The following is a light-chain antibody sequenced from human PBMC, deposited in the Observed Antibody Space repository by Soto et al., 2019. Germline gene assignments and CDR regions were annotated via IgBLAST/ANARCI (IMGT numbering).Light chain of an antibody. CDR3: QHYVERSPIT. CDR1: QSVSSR. CDR2: GAS. Sequence: EIVMTQSPGTLSLSPWEIATLSCRASQSVSSRLAWYQQKPGQAPRLLISGASSRATGIPDRFSGSGSGTDFTLNISRLEPEDFALYYCQHYVERSPITFGQGTRLEIK. J-gene: IGKJ5*01. V-gene: IGKV3-20*01.